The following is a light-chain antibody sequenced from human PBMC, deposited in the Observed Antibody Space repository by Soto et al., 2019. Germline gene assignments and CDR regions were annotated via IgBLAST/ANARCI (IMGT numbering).Light chain of an antibody. CDR1: QSVDIY. CDR3: QRRSSSPLFI. J-gene: IGKJ2*01. V-gene: IGKV3-11*01. Sequence: EIVLTQSPATLSLSPGERATLSCRASQSVDIYLAWYQQKPGQPPRLLIYDTSNRPPGVPARFSGSGSGADFTLTISSLEPEDSAVYSCQRRSSSPLFIFGQGTKLEIK. CDR2: DTS.